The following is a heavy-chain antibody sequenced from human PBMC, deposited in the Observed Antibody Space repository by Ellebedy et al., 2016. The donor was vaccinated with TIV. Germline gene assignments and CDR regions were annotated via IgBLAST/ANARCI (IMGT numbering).Heavy chain of an antibody. V-gene: IGHV1-2*02. J-gene: IGHJ6*02. Sequence: AASVKVSCKASGYTFIGYSLHWVRQAPGQGLEWMGRINPNNGDTNYAQKFQGRVTVTRDTSINTVYMEVRRLRSDDTAVYYCARGDKGLDVWGQGTTVTVSS. CDR1: GYTFIGYS. D-gene: IGHD2-21*01. CDR2: INPNNGDT. CDR3: ARGDKGLDV.